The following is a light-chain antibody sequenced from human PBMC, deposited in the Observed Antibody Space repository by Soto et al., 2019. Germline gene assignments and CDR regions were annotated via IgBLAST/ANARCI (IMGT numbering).Light chain of an antibody. CDR3: QHQSNWRMYT. V-gene: IGKV3-11*01. J-gene: IGKJ2*01. Sequence: ELVLTQAPATLSLSPGERATPSCRASPSFAGSLAWYQQKPGKGPSLRIYDSSTKATGTPARLRGSGSGTDFTLTISSLEHEDFAMFICQHQSNWRMYTFGQGTKLEIK. CDR2: DSS. CDR1: PSFAGS.